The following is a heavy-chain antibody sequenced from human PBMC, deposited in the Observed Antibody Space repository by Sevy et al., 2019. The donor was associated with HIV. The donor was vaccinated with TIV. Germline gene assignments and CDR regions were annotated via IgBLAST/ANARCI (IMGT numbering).Heavy chain of an antibody. Sequence: ASVKVSCKASGYTFTSYGISWVRQAPGQGLEWMGWISAYNGNTNYAQKLQGRVTMTTDTSTSTAYMELRSLRTDDTAVYYCARRSGYSRNYYYYGMVVWGQGTTVTDSS. CDR3: ARRSGYSRNYYYYGMVV. V-gene: IGHV1-18*04. CDR1: GYTFTSYG. CDR2: ISAYNGNT. J-gene: IGHJ6*02. D-gene: IGHD3-3*01.